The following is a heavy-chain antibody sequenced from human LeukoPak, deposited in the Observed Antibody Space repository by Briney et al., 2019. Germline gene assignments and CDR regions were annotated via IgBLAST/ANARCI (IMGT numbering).Heavy chain of an antibody. J-gene: IGHJ3*02. Sequence: VASVKVSCKASGYTFTNYYMHWVRQAPGQGLEWMGWINPSSGGTNYAQKFQGWVTMTRDTSITTAYMELSRLRSDDTAVYYCARRGGSYGDYAFDIWGQGTMVTVSS. CDR3: ARRGGSYGDYAFDI. CDR1: GYTFTNYY. CDR2: INPSSGGT. D-gene: IGHD4-17*01. V-gene: IGHV1-2*04.